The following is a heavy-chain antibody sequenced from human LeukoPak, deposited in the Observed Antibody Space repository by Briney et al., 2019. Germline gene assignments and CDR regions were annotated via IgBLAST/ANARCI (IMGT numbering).Heavy chain of an antibody. J-gene: IGHJ4*02. CDR1: GGSFSGYY. V-gene: IGHV4-34*01. CDR3: ARRRYGGKMKD. D-gene: IGHD4-23*01. CDR2: INHSGST. Sequence: SETLSLTCAVYGGSFSGYYWSWLRQPPGKGLEWIGEINHSGSTNYNPPLKSRVTISVDTSKNQFSLKLSSVTAADTAVYYCARRRYGGKMKDWGQGTLVTVSS.